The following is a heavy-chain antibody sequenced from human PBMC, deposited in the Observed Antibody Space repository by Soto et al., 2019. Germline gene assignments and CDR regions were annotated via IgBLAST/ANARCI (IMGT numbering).Heavy chain of an antibody. CDR1: GGSVSSGSYY. Sequence: SETLSLTCTVSGGSVSSGSYYWSWIRQPPGKGLEWIGYIYYSGSTNYNPSLKSRVTISVDTSKNQFSLKLSSVTAADTAVYYCARGICSSTDCNAGVFDSWGQGTLVTVSS. CDR2: IYYSGST. D-gene: IGHD2-2*01. CDR3: ARGICSSTDCNAGVFDS. V-gene: IGHV4-61*01. J-gene: IGHJ4*02.